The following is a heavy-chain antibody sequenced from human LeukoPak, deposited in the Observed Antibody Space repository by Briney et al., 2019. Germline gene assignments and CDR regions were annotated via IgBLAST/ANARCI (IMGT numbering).Heavy chain of an antibody. CDR2: IYDSGST. Sequence: SETLSLTCTVSGDSISSYYWSWIRQPPGRGLEWIGYIYDSGSTNYNPSLKSRVTISIDTSKNQFSLKLNSVTAADTAVYYCVRDPEGSGNWFDTWGQGTLVTVSS. CDR1: GDSISSYY. J-gene: IGHJ5*02. V-gene: IGHV4-59*01. D-gene: IGHD2-15*01. CDR3: VRDPEGSGNWFDT.